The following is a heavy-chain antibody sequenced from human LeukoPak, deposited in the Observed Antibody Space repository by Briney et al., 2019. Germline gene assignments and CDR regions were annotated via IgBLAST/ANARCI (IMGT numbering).Heavy chain of an antibody. J-gene: IGHJ4*02. D-gene: IGHD6-13*01. Sequence: PSETLSLTCTVSGGSISSYYWSWIRQPPGKGLEWIGYIYYSGSTNYNPSLKSRVTISVDTSKNQFSLKLSSVTAADTAVYYCARGPYSNSWFIDYWGQGTLVTVSS. CDR1: GGSISSYY. V-gene: IGHV4-59*01. CDR2: IYYSGST. CDR3: ARGPYSNSWFIDY.